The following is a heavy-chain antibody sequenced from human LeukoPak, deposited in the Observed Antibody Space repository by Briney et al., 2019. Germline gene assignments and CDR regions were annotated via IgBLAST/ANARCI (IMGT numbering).Heavy chain of an antibody. CDR3: ARYDFWSGYYSYYYGMDV. D-gene: IGHD3-3*01. CDR2: INHSGST. V-gene: IGHV4-34*01. Sequence: SETLSLTCAVYGVSFSGYYWSWIRQPPGKGLEWIGEINHSGSTNYNPSLKSRVTISVDTSKNQFSLKLSSVTAADTAVYYCARYDFWSGYYSYYYGMDVWGQGTTVTVSS. J-gene: IGHJ6*02. CDR1: GVSFSGYY.